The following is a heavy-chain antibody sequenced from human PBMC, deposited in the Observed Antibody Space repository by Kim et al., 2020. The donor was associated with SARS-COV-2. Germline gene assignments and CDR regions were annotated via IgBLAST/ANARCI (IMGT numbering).Heavy chain of an antibody. Sequence: YYADSVKGRFTISRDNSNNKVFLQMNDLRAEDTAVYYCAKPYATSWYFERWGQGTLVTVSS. D-gene: IGHD2-2*01. CDR3: AKPYATSWYFER. J-gene: IGHJ5*02. V-gene: IGHV3-23*01.